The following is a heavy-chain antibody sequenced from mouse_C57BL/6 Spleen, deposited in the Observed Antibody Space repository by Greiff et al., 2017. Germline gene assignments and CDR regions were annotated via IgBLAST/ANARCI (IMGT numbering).Heavy chain of an antibody. Sequence: SGAELVKPGASVKLSCKASGYTFTSYWMHWVKQRPGQGLEWIGMIHPNSGSTNYNEKFKSKATLTVDKSSSTAYMQLSSLTSEDSAVYYCASLGGSRDYFDYWGQGTTLTVSS. CDR3: ASLGGSRDYFDY. V-gene: IGHV1-64*01. CDR1: GYTFTSYW. J-gene: IGHJ2*01. CDR2: IHPNSGST. D-gene: IGHD1-1*01.